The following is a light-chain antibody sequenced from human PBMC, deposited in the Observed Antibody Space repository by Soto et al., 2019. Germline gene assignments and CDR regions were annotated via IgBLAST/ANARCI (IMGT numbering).Light chain of an antibody. CDR1: QSLLHSNGYNY. J-gene: IGKJ1*01. V-gene: IGKV2-28*01. Sequence: DIVMTQSPLSLPVTPGEPASISCRSSQSLLHSNGYNYLDWYLQKPGQSPQLLIYLGFNRASGVPDRFSGSGSGTDFTLKISRVEAEAVGVYYCMQPLQSWTFGQGTKVEIK. CDR2: LGF. CDR3: MQPLQSWT.